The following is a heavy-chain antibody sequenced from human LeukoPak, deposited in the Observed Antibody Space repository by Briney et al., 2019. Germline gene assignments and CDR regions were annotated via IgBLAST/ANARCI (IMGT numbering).Heavy chain of an antibody. V-gene: IGHV1-2*02. J-gene: IGHJ4*02. CDR3: ARDWEDGSGYLGDY. CDR1: AYTFTGYY. Sequence: GASVKVSCKASAYTFTGYYLHWVRQAPGQGLEWMGWINPKSGGTDYAQKFQGRVTMTRDTSTSTAYMELRRLKSDDTAIYYCARDWEDGSGYLGDYWGQGTLVTVSS. D-gene: IGHD3-22*01. CDR2: INPKSGGT.